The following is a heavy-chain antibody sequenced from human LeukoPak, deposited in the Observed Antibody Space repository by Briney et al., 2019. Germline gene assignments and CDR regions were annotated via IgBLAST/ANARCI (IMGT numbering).Heavy chain of an antibody. D-gene: IGHD6-19*01. CDR3: AREKAVAKHFDY. CDR2: ISSSGSTI. J-gene: IGHJ4*02. V-gene: IGHV3-11*01. CDR1: GFTFSDYY. Sequence: GGSLRLSCAASGFTFSDYYMSWIRQAPGKGLEWVSYISSSGSTIYYADSVKGRFTISRDNAKNSLYLQMNSLRAGDTAVYYCAREKAVAKHFDYWGQGTLVTVSS.